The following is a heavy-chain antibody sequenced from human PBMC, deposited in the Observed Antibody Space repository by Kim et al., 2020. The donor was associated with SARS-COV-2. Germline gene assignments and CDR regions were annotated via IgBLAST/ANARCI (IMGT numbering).Heavy chain of an antibody. CDR1: GGSISRYNYY. CDR2: VYYSAST. CDR3: PAGVQNYGMDV. J-gene: IGHJ6*02. D-gene: IGHD2-8*01. V-gene: IGHV4-39*01. Sequence: SETLSLTCTVSGGSISRYNYYWVWIRQPPGQGLEWNGCVYYSASTYYNSSLKRRVTISVDTSKNQLSLKLSSVTAADTAVYYCPAGVQNYGMDVRGRGTTVTVSS.